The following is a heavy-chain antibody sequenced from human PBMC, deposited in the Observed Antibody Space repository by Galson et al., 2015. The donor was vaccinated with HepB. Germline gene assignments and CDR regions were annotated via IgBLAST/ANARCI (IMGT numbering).Heavy chain of an antibody. D-gene: IGHD4/OR15-4a*01. CDR3: AKEEVPNDY. V-gene: IGHV3-66*01. CDR2: IYSGGST. J-gene: IGHJ4*02. Sequence: SLRLSCAASGFTVSSNYMSWVRQAPGKGLEWVSVIYSGGSTYYADSVKGRFTISRDRSKNTVFLQMNSLRAEDTAVYYCAKEEVPNDYWGQGTLVTVSS. CDR1: GFTVSSNY.